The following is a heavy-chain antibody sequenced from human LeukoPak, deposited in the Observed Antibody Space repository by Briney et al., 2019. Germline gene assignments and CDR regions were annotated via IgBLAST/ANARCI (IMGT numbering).Heavy chain of an antibody. D-gene: IGHD4-17*01. CDR1: GFTFSGYA. J-gene: IGHJ4*02. Sequence: GGSLRLSCAASGFTFSGYAMNWVRQAPGKGLEWLSHISSTGGTIYCADSVKGRLTVSRDNAKNSLYLQMNSLRAEDTAVYCCAKSDPYGDSLIEIWGQGALVTVSS. CDR3: AKSDPYGDSLIEI. CDR2: ISSTGGTI. V-gene: IGHV3-48*03.